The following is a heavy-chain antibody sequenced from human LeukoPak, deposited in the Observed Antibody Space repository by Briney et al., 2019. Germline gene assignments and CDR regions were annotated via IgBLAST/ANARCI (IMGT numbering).Heavy chain of an antibody. CDR2: IYPGDSDT. CDR1: GYSFTSYW. CDR3: ARLGPLGGVIVNPFDY. V-gene: IGHV5-51*01. D-gene: IGHD3-16*02. J-gene: IGHJ4*02. Sequence: GESLKISCKGSGYSFTSYWIGWVRQMPGKGLEWMGIIYPGDSDTRYSPSFQGQVTISADKSISTAYLQWSSLKASDTAMYYCARLGPLGGVIVNPFDYWGQGTLVTVSS.